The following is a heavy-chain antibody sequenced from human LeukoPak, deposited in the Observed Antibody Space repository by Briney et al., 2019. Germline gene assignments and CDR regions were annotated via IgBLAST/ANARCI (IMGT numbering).Heavy chain of an antibody. Sequence: PSETLSLTCTVSGYSISSGYYWGWIRQPPGKGLGWIGNIYHSGSTYYNPSLKSRVTISVDTYKNQFSLKLSSVTAADTAVYYCARGVGTQRAFDIWGQGTMVTVSS. D-gene: IGHD1-14*01. CDR3: ARGVGTQRAFDI. J-gene: IGHJ3*02. CDR2: IYHSGST. V-gene: IGHV4-38-2*02. CDR1: GYSISSGYY.